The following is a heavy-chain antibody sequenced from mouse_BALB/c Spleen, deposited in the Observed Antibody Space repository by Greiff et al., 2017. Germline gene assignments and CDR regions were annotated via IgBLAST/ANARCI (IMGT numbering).Heavy chain of an antibody. D-gene: IGHD1-1*01. Sequence: QVQLQQSGAELARPGASVKLSCKASGYTFTSYWMQWVKQRPGQGLEWIGAIYPGDGDTRYTQKFKGKATLTADKSSSTAYMQLSSLASEDSAVYYCASSYSWFAYWGQGTLVTVSA. CDR1: GYTFTSYW. CDR3: ASSYSWFAY. V-gene: IGHV1-87*01. CDR2: IYPGDGDT. J-gene: IGHJ3*01.